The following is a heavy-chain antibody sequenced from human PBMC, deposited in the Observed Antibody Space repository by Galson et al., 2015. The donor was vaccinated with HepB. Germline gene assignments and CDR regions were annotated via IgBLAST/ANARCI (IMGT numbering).Heavy chain of an antibody. V-gene: IGHV3-30-3*01. CDR3: ARECLGYSYGFDY. CDR2: ISYDGSNK. D-gene: IGHD5-18*01. J-gene: IGHJ4*02. CDR1: GFTFSSYA. Sequence: SLRLSCAASGFTFSSYAMHWVRQAPGKGLEWVAVISYDGSNKYYADSVKGRFTISRDNSKNTLYLQMNSLRAEDTAVYYCARECLGYSYGFDYWGQGTLVTVSS.